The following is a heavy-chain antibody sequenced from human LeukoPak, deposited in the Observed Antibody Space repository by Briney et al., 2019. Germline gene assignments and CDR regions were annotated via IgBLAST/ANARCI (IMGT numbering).Heavy chain of an antibody. D-gene: IGHD2-15*01. CDR1: GYTLTEFS. V-gene: IGHV1-24*01. J-gene: IGHJ4*02. CDR2: FDPEDGET. CDR3: AIGGKLAGSGGRTPSDFDY. Sequence: ASVKVSCKVSGYTLTEFSMHRVRQAPGKGLEWMGGFDPEDGETIYTQKFQGRVTMTEDTSTDTAYMELSSLRSEETAVYCCAIGGKLAGSGGRTPSDFDYWGQGNPVTVSS.